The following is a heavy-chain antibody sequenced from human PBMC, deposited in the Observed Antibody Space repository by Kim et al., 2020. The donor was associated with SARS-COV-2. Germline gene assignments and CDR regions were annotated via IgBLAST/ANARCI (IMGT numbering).Heavy chain of an antibody. CDR1: GFTFSSYS. CDR3: ARDYYGDYDYDAFDI. Sequence: GGSLRLSCAASGFTFSSYSMNWVRQAPGKGLEWVSYISSSSSTIYYADSVKGRFTISRDNAKNSLYLQMNSLRDEDTAVYYCARDYYGDYDYDAFDIWGQGTMVTVSS. J-gene: IGHJ3*02. D-gene: IGHD4-17*01. V-gene: IGHV3-48*02. CDR2: ISSSSSTI.